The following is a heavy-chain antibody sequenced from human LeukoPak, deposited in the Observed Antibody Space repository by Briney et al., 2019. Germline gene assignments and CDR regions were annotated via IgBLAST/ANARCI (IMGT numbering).Heavy chain of an antibody. V-gene: IGHV3-30*18. D-gene: IGHD6-13*01. CDR1: EFTFSTYG. CDR2: ISYDGSYK. J-gene: IGHJ4*02. Sequence: GALRLSCAASEFTFSTYGMHWVRQAPGKGLEWVAVISYDGSYKFYADSVKGRFTISRDNSKSTLYLQMNSLRAEDTAVYYCAKDRYSGLNTTDYWGQGTLVTVSS. CDR3: AKDRYSGLNTTDY.